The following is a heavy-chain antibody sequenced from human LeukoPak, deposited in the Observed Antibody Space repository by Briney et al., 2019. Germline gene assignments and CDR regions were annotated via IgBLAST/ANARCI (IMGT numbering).Heavy chain of an antibody. J-gene: IGHJ4*02. CDR1: GVSISSSNSY. V-gene: IGHV4-61*05. CDR3: ARGGRGYYDSSDY. D-gene: IGHD3-22*01. Sequence: SETLSLTCTVSGVSISSSNSYWGWIRQPPGKGLEWIGYIYYSGSTNYNPSLKSRVTISVDTSKNQFSLKLSSVTAADTAVYYRARGGRGYYDSSDYWGQGTLVTVSS. CDR2: IYYSGST.